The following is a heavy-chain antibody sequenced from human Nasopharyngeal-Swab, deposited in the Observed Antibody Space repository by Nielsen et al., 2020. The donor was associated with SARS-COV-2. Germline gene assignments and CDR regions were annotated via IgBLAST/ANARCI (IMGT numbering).Heavy chain of an antibody. J-gene: IGHJ4*02. CDR2: IYSSGTT. Sequence: SETLSLTCTVSGGSISSGSYYWTWIRQSAGKGLEWIGRIYSSGTTNYNPSLKSRVIISVDTSKNQFSLELGPVTAADTAVYYCARDGGYKIDNWGQGTLVTVSS. CDR3: ARDGGYKIDN. D-gene: IGHD5-24*01. CDR1: GGSISSGSYY. V-gene: IGHV4-61*02.